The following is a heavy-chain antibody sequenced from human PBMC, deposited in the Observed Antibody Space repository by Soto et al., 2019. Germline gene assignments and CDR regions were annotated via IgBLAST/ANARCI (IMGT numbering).Heavy chain of an antibody. Sequence: GASVKVSCKASGGTFSSYAISWVRQAPGQGLEWMGGIIPICGTANYAQKFQGRVTMTRDTSTSTVYMELSSLRSEDTAVYYCARDQSVLGFGAAYNTLYYYYMDVWGKGTTVTVSS. CDR3: ARDQSVLGFGAAYNTLYYYYMDV. CDR1: GGTFSSYA. CDR2: IIPICGTA. D-gene: IGHD3-10*01. V-gene: IGHV1-69*05. J-gene: IGHJ6*03.